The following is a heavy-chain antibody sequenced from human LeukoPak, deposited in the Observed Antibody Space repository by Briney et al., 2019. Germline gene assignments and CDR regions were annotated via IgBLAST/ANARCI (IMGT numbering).Heavy chain of an antibody. J-gene: IGHJ5*02. CDR3: ARECVAVAGYNWFDP. CDR1: GGSISSYY. V-gene: IGHV4-59*12. Sequence: PSETLSLTCTVSGGSISSYYWSWIRQPPGKGLEWIGYIYYSGSTNYNPSLKSRVTISVDTSKNQFSLKLSSVTAADTAVYYCARECVAVAGYNWFDPWGQGTLVTVSS. D-gene: IGHD6-19*01. CDR2: IYYSGST.